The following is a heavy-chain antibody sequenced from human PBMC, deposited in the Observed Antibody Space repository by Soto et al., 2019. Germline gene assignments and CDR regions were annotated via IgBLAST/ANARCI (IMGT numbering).Heavy chain of an antibody. V-gene: IGHV3-48*01. CDR3: AREGGNLNWFDP. CDR1: GFTFSSYS. J-gene: IGHJ5*02. D-gene: IGHD1-26*01. Sequence: EVQLVESGGGLVQPGGSLRLSCAASGFTFSSYSMNWVRQAPGKGLEWVSYISSSSSTIYYADSVKGRFTISRDNAKNAVYMQMNSLRGEDAAVYYCAREGGNLNWFDPWGQGSLVTVSS. CDR2: ISSSSSTI.